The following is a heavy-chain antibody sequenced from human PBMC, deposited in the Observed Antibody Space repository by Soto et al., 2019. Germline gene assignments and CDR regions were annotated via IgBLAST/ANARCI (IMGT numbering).Heavy chain of an antibody. J-gene: IGHJ4*02. V-gene: IGHV4-4*02. D-gene: IGHD6-6*01. CDR3: ASEGSSSSRWGSLDY. Sequence: PSETLSLTCAVSGGSISSSNCWSWVRQPPGKGLEWIGEIYHSGSTNYSPALKSRVTISVDKSKNQFSLKLSSVTAADTAVYYCASEGSSSSRWGSLDYWGQGTLVTSPQ. CDR1: GGSISSSNC. CDR2: IYHSGST.